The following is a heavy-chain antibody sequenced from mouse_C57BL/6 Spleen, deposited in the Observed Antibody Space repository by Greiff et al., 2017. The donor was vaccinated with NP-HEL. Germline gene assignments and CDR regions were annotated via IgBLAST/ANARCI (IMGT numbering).Heavy chain of an antibody. D-gene: IGHD2-4*01. CDR1: GYAFSSSW. V-gene: IGHV1-82*01. CDR3: ARGAGDYVAWFAY. J-gene: IGHJ3*01. CDR2: IYPGDGDT. Sequence: QVQLQQSGPELVKPGASVKISCKASGYAFSSSWMNWVKQRPGKGLEWIGRIYPGDGDTNYNGKFKGKATLTADKSSSTAYMQLSSLTSEDSAVYYCARGAGDYVAWFAYWGQGTLVTVSA.